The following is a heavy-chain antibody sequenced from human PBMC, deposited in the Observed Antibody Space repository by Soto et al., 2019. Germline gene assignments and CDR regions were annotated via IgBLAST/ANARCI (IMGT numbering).Heavy chain of an antibody. CDR1: GYTFTGYG. Sequence: CKASGYTFTGYGIGWVGQAPGQELEWMGWISAYNGNTNYAQKLQGRVTMTTDTSTSTAYMELRSLRSDDTALYFCAKEYSSGSHDAFDIWGQGTTVNVSS. D-gene: IGHD6-19*01. CDR2: ISAYNGNT. J-gene: IGHJ3*02. CDR3: AKEYSSGSHDAFDI. V-gene: IGHV1-18*01.